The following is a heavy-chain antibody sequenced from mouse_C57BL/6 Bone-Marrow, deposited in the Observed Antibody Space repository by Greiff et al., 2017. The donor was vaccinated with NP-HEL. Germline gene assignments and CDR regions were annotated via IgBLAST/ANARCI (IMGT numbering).Heavy chain of an antibody. J-gene: IGHJ3*01. V-gene: IGHV3-6*01. CDR2: ISYDGSN. Sequence: EVQVVESGPGLVKPSQSLSLTCSVTGYSITSGYYWNWIRQFPGNKLEWMGYISYDGSNKYNPSFKNRISFTRDTSKNQFFLKLNSVTTEDTATYYCARNWVWFAYWGQGTLVTVSA. D-gene: IGHD4-1*01. CDR1: GYSITSGYY. CDR3: ARNWVWFAY.